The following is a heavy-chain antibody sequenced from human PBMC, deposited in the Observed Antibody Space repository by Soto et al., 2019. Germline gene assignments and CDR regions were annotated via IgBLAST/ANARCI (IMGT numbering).Heavy chain of an antibody. J-gene: IGHJ4*02. CDR3: ARAGDDCSNARCYMIYY. D-gene: IGHD2-2*02. Sequence: QVQLVQSGAEVKKPGASVKVSCKDSGYTFSSYAMHWVRQAPGQRPERMGWSNTGNGNTKSSENFHGRATITRDTSANTAYMELSSLGSEDTAVYYCARAGDDCSNARCYMIYYCGQGTQVTVSS. V-gene: IGHV1-3*04. CDR1: GYTFSSYA. CDR2: SNTGNGNT.